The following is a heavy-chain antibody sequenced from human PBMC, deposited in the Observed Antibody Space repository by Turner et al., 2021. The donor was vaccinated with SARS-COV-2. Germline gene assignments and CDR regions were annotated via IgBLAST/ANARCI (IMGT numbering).Heavy chain of an antibody. CDR1: GYTFTSYD. Sequence: QAQLVQSGAEVKKPGASVNVSCKASGYTFTSYDINWVRQATEHGLGWVGWMNPNSSNTGYAQKFQGRVTITRNTYISTAYMGLSSLGYEDTDVYYCARTFTAMVRVDYWGQGTLVTVSS. CDR3: ARTFTAMVRVDY. J-gene: IGHJ4*02. CDR2: MNPNSSNT. D-gene: IGHD5-18*01. V-gene: IGHV1-8*01.